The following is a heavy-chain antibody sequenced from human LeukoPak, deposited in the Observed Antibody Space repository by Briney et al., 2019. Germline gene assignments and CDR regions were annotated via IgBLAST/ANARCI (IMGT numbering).Heavy chain of an antibody. CDR3: ARVRAAGTGGIDP. CDR1: GGSISSSNR. Sequence: SGTLSLTCAVSGGSISSSNRWSWVRQPPGKGLEWIGEIYHSGSTNYNPSLKSRVTISVDKSKNQFSLKLSSVTAADTAVYYCARVRAAGTGGIDPWGQGTLVTVSS. J-gene: IGHJ5*02. CDR2: IYHSGST. D-gene: IGHD6-13*01. V-gene: IGHV4-4*02.